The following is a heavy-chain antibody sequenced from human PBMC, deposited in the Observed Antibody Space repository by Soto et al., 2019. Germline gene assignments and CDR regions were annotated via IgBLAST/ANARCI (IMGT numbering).Heavy chain of an antibody. J-gene: IGHJ4*02. CDR1: GSTFSSSW. V-gene: IGHV3-7*05. D-gene: IGHD5-18*01. Sequence: GGSLRLSCGASGSTFSSSWMTWVRQAPGKGLEWVANINLDGSERNYVDSVKGRFTISRDNAKNLLYLQMNSLRAEDTAVYYCARDRAYNCFDYWGQGILVTVSS. CDR2: INLDGSER. CDR3: ARDRAYNCFDY.